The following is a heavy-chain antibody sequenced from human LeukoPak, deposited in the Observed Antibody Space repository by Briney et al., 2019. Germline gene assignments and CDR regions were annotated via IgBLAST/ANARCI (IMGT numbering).Heavy chain of an antibody. CDR3: ARGGTRIRQQLAYYFDY. CDR2: INPSGGST. V-gene: IGHV1-46*01. J-gene: IGHJ4*02. CDR1: GYTFTSYY. D-gene: IGHD6-13*01. Sequence: GASVKVSCKASGYTFTSYYMHWVRRAPGQGLEWMGIINPSGGSTSYAQKFQGRVTMTRDMSTSTVYMELSSLRSEDTAVYYCARGGTRIRQQLAYYFDYWGQGTLVTVSS.